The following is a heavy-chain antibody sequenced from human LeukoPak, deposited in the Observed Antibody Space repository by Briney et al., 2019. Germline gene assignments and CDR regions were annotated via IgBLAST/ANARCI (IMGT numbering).Heavy chain of an antibody. J-gene: IGHJ4*02. CDR1: GGSVSSYY. V-gene: IGHV4-59*08. CDR2: IYYSGST. D-gene: IGHD4-23*01. CDR3: ARLTYGGNSLYFDY. Sequence: SETLSLTCTVSGGSVSSYYWSWIRQPPGKGLEWIGYIYYSGSTNYNPSLKSRVTISVDTSKNQFSLKLSSVTAADTAVYYCARLTYGGNSLYFDYWGQGTLVTVSS.